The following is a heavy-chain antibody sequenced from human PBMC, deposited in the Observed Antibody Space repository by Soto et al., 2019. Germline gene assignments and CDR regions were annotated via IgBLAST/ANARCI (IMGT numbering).Heavy chain of an antibody. Sequence: EVQLLESGGGLVQPGGSLRLSCVASGIIFGSYDMSWVRQAPGKGLEWVSAVRVSDSRTFYADSVRGRFTISRDNSKNTLYLQMNSLRAEDTSVYYCAQFHGLGIYSPWFDPWGQGTLITVSS. CDR2: VRVSDSRT. J-gene: IGHJ5*02. CDR1: GIIFGSYD. CDR3: AQFHGLGIYSPWFDP. D-gene: IGHD3-10*01. V-gene: IGHV3-23*01.